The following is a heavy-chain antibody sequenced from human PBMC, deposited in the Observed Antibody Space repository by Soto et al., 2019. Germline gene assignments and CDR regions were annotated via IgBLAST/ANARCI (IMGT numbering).Heavy chain of an antibody. J-gene: IGHJ6*02. D-gene: IGHD5-12*01. CDR2: IKQDGSEK. Sequence: GGSLRLSCAASGFTFSSYWMSWVRQAPGKGLEWVANIKQDGSEKYYVDSVKGRFTISRDNAKNSLYLQMNSLRAEDTAVYYCARDWVATINYYYYGMDVWGQGTTVTVSS. CDR1: GFTFSSYW. V-gene: IGHV3-7*05. CDR3: ARDWVATINYYYYGMDV.